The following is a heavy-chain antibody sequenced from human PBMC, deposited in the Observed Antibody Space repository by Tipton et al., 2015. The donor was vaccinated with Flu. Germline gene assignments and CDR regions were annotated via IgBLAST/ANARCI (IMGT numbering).Heavy chain of an antibody. J-gene: IGHJ4*02. CDR3: ASGGSGSYYNRIGGPGTV. D-gene: IGHD3-10*01. CDR1: GYTFTSYG. CDR2: ISAYNGNT. Sequence: QLVQSGAEVKKPGASVKVSCKASGYTFTSYGIRWVRQAPGQGLEWMGWISAYNGNTNYAHKLQGRVTMTTDTSTSTAYMELRSLRSDDTAVYDCASGGSGSYYNRIGGPGTVCGQGTLVTVSS. V-gene: IGHV1-18*01.